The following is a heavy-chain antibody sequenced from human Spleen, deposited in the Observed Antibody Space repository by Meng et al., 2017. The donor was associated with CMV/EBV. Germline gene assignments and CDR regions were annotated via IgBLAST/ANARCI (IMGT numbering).Heavy chain of an antibody. J-gene: IGHJ4*02. V-gene: IGHV4-39*07. CDR3: ARDDYYYCDY. CDR1: GGSISSSSYY. CDR2: IYYSGST. D-gene: IGHD4/OR15-4a*01. Sequence: GSLRLSCTVSGGSISSSSYYWGWIRQPPGKGLEWIGSIYYSGSTYYNPSLKSRVTISIDTSKNQFSLKLSSATAADTAVYYCARDDYYYCDYWGQGTLVTVSS.